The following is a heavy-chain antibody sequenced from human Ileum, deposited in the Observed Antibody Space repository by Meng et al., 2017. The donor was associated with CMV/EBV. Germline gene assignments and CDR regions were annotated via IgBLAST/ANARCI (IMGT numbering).Heavy chain of an antibody. CDR1: GFTVSSHY. J-gene: IGHJ6*02. V-gene: IGHV3-53*01. CDR3: ARSLVVSDFNFHYYGLDV. Sequence: GESLKISCEASGFTVSSHYMNWVRQTPGKGLEWVSVIYSGGSTFYADSVKGRFTISRDNFKNTLYLQMNNLRAEDTAVYYCARSLVVSDFNFHYYGLDVWGQGTTVTVSS. CDR2: IYSGGST. D-gene: IGHD3/OR15-3a*01.